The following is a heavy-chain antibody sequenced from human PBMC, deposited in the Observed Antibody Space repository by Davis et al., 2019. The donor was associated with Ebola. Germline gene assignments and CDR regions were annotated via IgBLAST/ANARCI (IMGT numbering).Heavy chain of an antibody. CDR1: GGAISSGGHY. Sequence: MPSETLSLTCTVSGGAISSGGHYGSWIRQPPGKGLEWFGEIYHSGSTNYNPSLKGRVTISVDTSKNQFSLKLSSVTAADTAVYYCAREWSTVTTEGWFDPWGQGTLVTVSS. CDR3: AREWSTVTTEGWFDP. D-gene: IGHD4-17*01. CDR2: IYHSGST. J-gene: IGHJ5*02. V-gene: IGHV4-31*03.